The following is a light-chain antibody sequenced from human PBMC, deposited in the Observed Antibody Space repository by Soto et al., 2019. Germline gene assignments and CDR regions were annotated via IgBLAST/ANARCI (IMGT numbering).Light chain of an antibody. CDR2: LEGSGSY. CDR3: ETWDSNTHTV. CDR1: SGHSSYI. V-gene: IGLV4-60*02. Sequence: QSVLTQSSSASASLGSSVKLTCTLSSGHSSYIIAWHQQQPGKAPRYLMKLEGSGSYNKGSGVPDRFSGSSSGADRYLTISNLRFEDEADYYCETWDSNTHTVFGGGTQLTLL. J-gene: IGLJ3*02.